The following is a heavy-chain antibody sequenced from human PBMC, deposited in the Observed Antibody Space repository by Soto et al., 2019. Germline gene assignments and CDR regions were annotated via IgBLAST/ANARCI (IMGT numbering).Heavy chain of an antibody. CDR3: AKDLYGGNVY. CDR2: ISGSGGST. V-gene: IGHV3-23*01. CDR1: GFTFSSYA. Sequence: EVQLLESGGGVVQPGGSLRLSCAASGFTFSSYAMSWVRQAPGKGLEWVSAISGSGGSTYYADSVKGRFTISRDSSKNTLYLHMNSLRAEDTAVYYCAKDLYGGNVYWGQGTLVTVSS. J-gene: IGHJ4*02. D-gene: IGHD2-15*01.